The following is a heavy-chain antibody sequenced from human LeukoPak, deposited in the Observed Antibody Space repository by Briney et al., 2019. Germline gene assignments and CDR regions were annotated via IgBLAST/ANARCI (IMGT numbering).Heavy chain of an antibody. Sequence: GGSLRLSCAASGFTFSSHGIHWVRQAPGKGLEWVAVISYDGSDKYYADSVKGRLTISRDNSKNTLYLQMNSLRAEDTAVYFCAKDATARPTIDYWGQGTLVTVSS. CDR2: ISYDGSDK. D-gene: IGHD6-6*01. CDR1: GFTFSSHG. CDR3: AKDATARPTIDY. J-gene: IGHJ4*02. V-gene: IGHV3-30*18.